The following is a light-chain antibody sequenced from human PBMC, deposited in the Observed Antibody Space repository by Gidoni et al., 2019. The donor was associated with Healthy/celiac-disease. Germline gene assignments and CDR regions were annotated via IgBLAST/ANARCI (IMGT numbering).Light chain of an antibody. J-gene: IGKJ2*04. CDR3: QQYDNLPLCS. Sequence: DIQMTQSPSSLSASVGDRVTITCQASQDISNYLNWYQQKPGKAPKLLIYDASKLETGVPSRFSGSGSGTDFTFTISSLQPEDIATYYCQQYDNLPLCSFGQGTKLEIK. V-gene: IGKV1-33*01. CDR1: QDISNY. CDR2: DAS.